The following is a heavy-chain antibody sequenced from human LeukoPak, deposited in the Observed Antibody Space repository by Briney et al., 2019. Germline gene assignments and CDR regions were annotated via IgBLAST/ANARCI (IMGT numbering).Heavy chain of an antibody. CDR1: GFTFSSYA. D-gene: IGHD4-17*01. V-gene: IGHV3-23*01. Sequence: PGGSLRLSCVTSGFTFSSYAMSAGGHAPAKGRQGVSGISGSGGSTYYVDSVKGRLTISRDNSKNTLFLQMDSLRVDDTAAYYCARVPLTWSVRDYYYMDVWGKGTTVTVSS. CDR2: ISGSGGST. CDR3: ARVPLTWSVRDYYYMDV. J-gene: IGHJ6*03.